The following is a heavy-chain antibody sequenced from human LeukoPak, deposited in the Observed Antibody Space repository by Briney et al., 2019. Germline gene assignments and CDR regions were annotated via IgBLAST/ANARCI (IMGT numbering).Heavy chain of an antibody. V-gene: IGHV3-30-3*01. CDR2: ISDDGSNK. CDR1: GFTFSSYA. J-gene: IGHJ4*02. D-gene: IGHD2-2*01. Sequence: PGRSLRLSCAASGFTFSSYAMHWVRQAPGRGLEWVAVISDDGSNKYYADSVKGRFTISRDNSKNTLYLQMNSLRAEDTAVYYCARDHTPFQLAPMYYFDYWGQGTLVTVSS. CDR3: ARDHTPFQLAPMYYFDY.